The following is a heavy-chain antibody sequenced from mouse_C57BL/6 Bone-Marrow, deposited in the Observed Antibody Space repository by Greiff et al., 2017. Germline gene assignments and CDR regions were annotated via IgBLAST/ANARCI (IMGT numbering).Heavy chain of an antibody. J-gene: IGHJ2*01. CDR3: AGGPPHYFAV. CDR1: GYTFTGYW. Sequence: QVQLQQSGAELMKPGASVKLSCKATGYTFTGYWIEWVKQRPGHGLEWIGEILPGSGSINYNEKFKGQATFTADTSSNTVYMQICRLTSEDSGIYCCAGGPPHYFAVGGPGTTLTVSS. CDR2: ILPGSGSI. V-gene: IGHV1-9*01.